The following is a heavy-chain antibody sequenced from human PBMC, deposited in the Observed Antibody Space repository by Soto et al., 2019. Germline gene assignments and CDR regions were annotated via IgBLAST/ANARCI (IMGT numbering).Heavy chain of an antibody. J-gene: IGHJ4*02. D-gene: IGHD5-12*01. CDR2: IYPGDSDT. Sequence: GESLKISCKGSGYSFTSYWIGWVRQMPGKGLEWRGIIYPGDSDTRYSPSFQGQVTISADKSISTAYLQWSSLKASDTAMDYCARTPHIVATFNDYWGQGTLVTVSS. CDR1: GYSFTSYW. V-gene: IGHV5-51*01. CDR3: ARTPHIVATFNDY.